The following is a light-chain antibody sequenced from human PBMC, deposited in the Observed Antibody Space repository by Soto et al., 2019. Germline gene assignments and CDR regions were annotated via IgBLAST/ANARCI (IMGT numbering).Light chain of an antibody. CDR1: SSNIGAGYD. V-gene: IGLV1-40*01. J-gene: IGLJ1*01. CDR2: GNS. Sequence: QSVLTQPPSVSGAPGQRVTISCTGSSSNIGAGYDVHWYQQLPGTAPKLLMYGNSNRPSGVPVRLAGSKSGTSASLAITGLQAEDEADYYCQSYDSSLIGGVFGTGTKLTVL. CDR3: QSYDSSLIGGV.